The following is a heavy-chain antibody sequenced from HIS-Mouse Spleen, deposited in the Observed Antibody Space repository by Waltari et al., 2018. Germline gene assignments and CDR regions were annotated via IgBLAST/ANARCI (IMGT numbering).Heavy chain of an antibody. CDR1: GYTLTSYD. Sequence: QVQLVQSGAEVKKPGASVKVSCRASGYTLTSYDIKWVRQATGQGLEWMGWVNPNSGNTGYAQKFQGRVTMTRNTSISTAYMELSSLRSEDTAVYYCARGHDYSNYFDYWGQGTLVTVSS. CDR3: ARGHDYSNYFDY. D-gene: IGHD4-4*01. CDR2: VNPNSGNT. V-gene: IGHV1-8*01. J-gene: IGHJ4*02.